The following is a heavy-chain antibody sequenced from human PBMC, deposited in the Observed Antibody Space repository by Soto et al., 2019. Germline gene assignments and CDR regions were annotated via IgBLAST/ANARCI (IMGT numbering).Heavy chain of an antibody. J-gene: IGHJ5*01. CDR3: TKGKISTTTYTSFDS. Sequence: GGALSLSCEVSGFTFISFAMSWGRQPQGQGLEWVSTFSGPGSGTYYADSVKGRFTISRDNYKSSLYLQMSNLRAEDTAIYYCTKGKISTTTYTSFDSGGQEPLFPFS. V-gene: IGHV3-23*01. D-gene: IGHD1-26*01. CDR1: GFTFISFA. CDR2: FSGPGSGT.